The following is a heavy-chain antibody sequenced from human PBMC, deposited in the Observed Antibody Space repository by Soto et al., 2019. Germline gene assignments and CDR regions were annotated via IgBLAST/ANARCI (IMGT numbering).Heavy chain of an antibody. D-gene: IGHD3-22*01. J-gene: IGHJ4*02. V-gene: IGHV3-11*01. CDR3: ARSHLYYDSSGYHDY. CDR2: ISSSGSTI. Sequence: PGGSLRFSCAASGFTFSDYYMSWIRQAPGKGLEWVSYISSSGSTIYYADSVKGRFTISRDNAKNSLYLQMNSLRAEDTAVYYCARSHLYYDSSGYHDYWGQGTLVTVSS. CDR1: GFTFSDYY.